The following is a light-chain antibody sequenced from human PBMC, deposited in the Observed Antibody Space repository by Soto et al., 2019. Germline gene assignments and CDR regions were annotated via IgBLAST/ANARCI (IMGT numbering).Light chain of an antibody. Sequence: EIFLTQSPYTLSLSPGERSTLTCMASQSVTNYIAWYQQRPGQAPRLLIYDASNRATGVPARFSGSRSGTDFTLTISDLEPADFGLYYCQQRLNWPPGFGQGTKVDI. CDR3: QQRLNWPPG. V-gene: IGKV3-11*01. J-gene: IGKJ1*01. CDR1: QSVTNY. CDR2: DAS.